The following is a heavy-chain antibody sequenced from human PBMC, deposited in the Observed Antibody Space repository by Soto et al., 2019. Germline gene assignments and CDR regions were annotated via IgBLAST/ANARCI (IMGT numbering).Heavy chain of an antibody. CDR3: ARSVSFLTPRPED. J-gene: IGHJ4*02. V-gene: IGHV1-2*02. Sequence: ASVKVSCKASGYTFTDYYLHWVRQAPGQGLECMGWINPNNGDTNYAQKFQGRVTMTRDTSISTAYMEVSRLRSDDTAVYYCARSVSFLTPRPEDWGQGTMVT. CDR1: GYTFTDYY. CDR2: INPNNGDT. D-gene: IGHD6-6*01.